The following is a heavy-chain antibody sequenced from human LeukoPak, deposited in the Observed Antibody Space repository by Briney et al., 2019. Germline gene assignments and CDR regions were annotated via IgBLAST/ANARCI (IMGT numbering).Heavy chain of an antibody. CDR3: ARQGDDGDF. J-gene: IGHJ4*02. CDR2: IYYSGST. Sequence: SETLSLTCTVSDNSISSSSYYLAWIRQPPGKGLEWIGSIYYSGSTYYNPSLKSRVTISVDTSKNQFSLKLSSVTAADTAVYYCARQGDDGDFWGQGTLVTVSS. D-gene: IGHD1-1*01. V-gene: IGHV4-39*01. CDR1: DNSISSSSYY.